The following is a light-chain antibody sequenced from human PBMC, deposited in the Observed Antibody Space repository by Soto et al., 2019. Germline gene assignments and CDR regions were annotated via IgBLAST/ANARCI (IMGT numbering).Light chain of an antibody. CDR3: SSYTTSDTWV. Sequence: QSVLTQPASVSGSPGQSITISCTGTSSDVGSYNSVSWYQQHPGKAPTLIIYEVTNRPSGVSHRFSGSKSGNTASLTISGLQAEDESDYYCSSYTTSDTWVFGGGTKVTVL. CDR2: EVT. J-gene: IGLJ3*02. V-gene: IGLV2-14*01. CDR1: SSDVGSYNS.